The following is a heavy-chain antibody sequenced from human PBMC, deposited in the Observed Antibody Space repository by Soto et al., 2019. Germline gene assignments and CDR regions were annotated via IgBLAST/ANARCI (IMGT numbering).Heavy chain of an antibody. CDR2: ISNDGSNK. Sequence: GGSLRLSCAASGFTFRTFAMHWVRQAPGKGLEWVAVISNDGSNKYFLDSVKGRFTVSRDNSNNTLYLQMDSLRAEDTAVYYCARDKKPFNWSPSILKSYYYGMDVWGKGNTVTVSS. D-gene: IGHD1-1*01. V-gene: IGHV3-30-3*01. CDR3: ARDKKPFNWSPSILKSYYYGMDV. J-gene: IGHJ6*04. CDR1: GFTFRTFA.